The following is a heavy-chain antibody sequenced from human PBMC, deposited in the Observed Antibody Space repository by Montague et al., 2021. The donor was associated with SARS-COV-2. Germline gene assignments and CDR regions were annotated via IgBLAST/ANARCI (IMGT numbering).Heavy chain of an antibody. CDR3: ARDLFRYDSSGYYYPNYYYYGRDV. CDR1: GFTFSSYG. CDR2: IWYDGSNK. V-gene: IGHV3-33*01. J-gene: IGHJ6*02. D-gene: IGHD3-22*01. Sequence: SLRLSCAASGFTFSSYGMHWVRQAPGKGLEWVAVIWYDGSNKYYADSVKGRFTISRDNSKNTLYLQMNSLRAEDTAVYYCARDLFRYDSSGYYYPNYYYYGRDVWGQGTTVTVSS.